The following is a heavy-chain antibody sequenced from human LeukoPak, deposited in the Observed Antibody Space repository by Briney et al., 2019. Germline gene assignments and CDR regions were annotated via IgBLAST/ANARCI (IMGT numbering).Heavy chain of an antibody. CDR1: RESLSAVY. Sequence: SGTLSLTCTAHRESLSAVYWNWIIQPARHGLEWIGEVNHSGSTTYNSSLKSRLTISLDNSNNLFSLILTSVTAADTGVYFCAKGNLRVDWTDTDVRSFHHFYYLDVWGKGTTVTVS. D-gene: IGHD1-1*01. V-gene: IGHV4-34*01. J-gene: IGHJ6*03. CDR3: AKGNLRVDWTDTDVRSFHHFYYLDV. CDR2: VNHSGST.